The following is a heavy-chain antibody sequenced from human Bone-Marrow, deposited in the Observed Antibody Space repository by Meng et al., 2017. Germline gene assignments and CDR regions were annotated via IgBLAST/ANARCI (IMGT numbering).Heavy chain of an antibody. CDR2: INTDASIT. CDR3: ARDADWVIFVH. V-gene: IGHV3-74*03. Sequence: GGSLRLSWAASGFTSSSYNMHWVRQTPGEGLGWVSRINTDASITTYADSVKGRFTISRDDAKNTVYLQMNSLRAEDTAVYYCARDADWVIFVHWGQGALVTVSS. D-gene: IGHD3-9*01. J-gene: IGHJ4*02. CDR1: GFTSSSYN.